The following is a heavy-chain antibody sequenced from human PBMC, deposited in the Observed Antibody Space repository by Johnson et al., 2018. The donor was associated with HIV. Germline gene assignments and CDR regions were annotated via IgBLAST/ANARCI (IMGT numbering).Heavy chain of an antibody. V-gene: IGHV3-66*02. CDR2: IYSDDST. CDR1: GFTVSSNC. Sequence: MLLVESGGGLVQPGGSLRLSCAASGFTVSSNCMTWVRQAPGKGLEWVSVIYSDDSTYYADSVKGRFTISRDNSKNTLFLQMNSLRVEETAVYYCARAYNYPIWGQGTMLTVSS. CDR3: ARAYNYPI. D-gene: IGHD1-1*01. J-gene: IGHJ3*02.